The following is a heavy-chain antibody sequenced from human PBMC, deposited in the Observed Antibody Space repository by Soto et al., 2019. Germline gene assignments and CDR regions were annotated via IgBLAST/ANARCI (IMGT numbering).Heavy chain of an antibody. J-gene: IGHJ5*02. CDR2: ISSSSSYI. CDR1: GFTFSSYS. CDR3: ARDAVSYDFWSGSPRGWFDP. V-gene: IGHV3-21*01. Sequence: PGGSLRLSCAASGFTFSSYSMNWVRQAPGKGLEWVSSISSSSSYIYYADSVKGRFTISRDNAKNSLYLQMNSLRAEDTAVYYCARDAVSYDFWSGSPRGWFDPWGQGTLVTSPQ. D-gene: IGHD3-3*01.